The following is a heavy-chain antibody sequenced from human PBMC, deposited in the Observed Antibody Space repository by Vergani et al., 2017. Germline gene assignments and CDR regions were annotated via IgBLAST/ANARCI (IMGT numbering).Heavy chain of an antibody. D-gene: IGHD6-19*01. J-gene: IGHJ5*02. CDR1: GFTFRIYG. Sequence: QVQLVESGGGVVQPGGSLRLSCIASGFTFRIYGMHWVRQAPGKGLEWVAFIRYDGTKRFYGDSVKGRFTISRDNSQTTVFLQMNSLRADDSAVYYCAMAEMYSSGWYWFDPWGQGTLVTVSS. CDR3: AMAEMYSSGWYWFDP. CDR2: IRYDGTKR. V-gene: IGHV3-30*02.